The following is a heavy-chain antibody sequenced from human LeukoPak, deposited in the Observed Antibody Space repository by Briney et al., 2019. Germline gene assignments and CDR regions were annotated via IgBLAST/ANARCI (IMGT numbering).Heavy chain of an antibody. D-gene: IGHD6-19*01. Sequence: GGSLRLSCAASGFTFSSYSMNWVRQAPGKGLEWVSYISSSSTIYYADSVKGRFTISRDNAKNSLYLQMNSLRAEDTAVYYCAREIGGWYYFDYWGQGTLVTVSS. V-gene: IGHV3-48*04. CDR1: GFTFSSYS. J-gene: IGHJ4*02. CDR3: AREIGGWYYFDY. CDR2: ISSSSTI.